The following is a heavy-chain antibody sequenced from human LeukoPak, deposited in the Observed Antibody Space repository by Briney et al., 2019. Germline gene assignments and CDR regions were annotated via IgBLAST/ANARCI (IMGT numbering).Heavy chain of an antibody. V-gene: IGHV4-61*02. J-gene: IGHJ3*02. CDR2: IYTSGST. D-gene: IGHD3-16*01. CDR1: GGSISSGSYY. CDR3: ARDRWGSPNNAFDI. Sequence: SETLSLTCTVSGGSISSGSYYWSWIRQPAGKGLEWIGRIYTSGSTNYNPSLKSRVTISVDTSKNQFSLKLSSVTAADTAVYYCARDRWGSPNNAFDIWGQGTMVTVSS.